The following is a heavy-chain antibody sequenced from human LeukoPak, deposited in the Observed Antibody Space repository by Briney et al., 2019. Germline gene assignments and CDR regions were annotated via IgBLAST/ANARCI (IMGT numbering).Heavy chain of an antibody. J-gene: IGHJ4*02. CDR3: ARAVGLWCIAAAGTLDY. D-gene: IGHD6-13*01. CDR2: IYNSGST. CDR1: GGSVSSGSYY. V-gene: IGHV4-61*01. Sequence: SETLSLTCTVSGGSVSSGSYYWSWIRQPPGKGLEWIGYIYNSGSTNYNPSLKSRVTISVDTSKNQISLKLNSVTAADTAVYYCARAVGLWCIAAAGTLDYWGQGTLVTVSS.